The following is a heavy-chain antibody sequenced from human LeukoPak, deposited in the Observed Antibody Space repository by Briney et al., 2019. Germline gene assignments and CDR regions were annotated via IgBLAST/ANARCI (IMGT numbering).Heavy chain of an antibody. CDR2: INHSGST. Sequence: PSETLSLTCTVSGGSISSYYWSWIRQPPGKGLEWIGEINHSGSTNYNPSLKSRVTISVDTSKNQFSLKLSSVTAADTAVYYCARGGYYYDSSGYMGSYYYYGMDVWGQGTTVTVSS. CDR1: GGSISSYY. CDR3: ARGGYYYDSSGYMGSYYYYGMDV. D-gene: IGHD3-22*01. J-gene: IGHJ6*02. V-gene: IGHV4-34*01.